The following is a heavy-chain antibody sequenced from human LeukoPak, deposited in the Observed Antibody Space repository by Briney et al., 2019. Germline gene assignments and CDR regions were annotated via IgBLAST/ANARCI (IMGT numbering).Heavy chain of an antibody. J-gene: IGHJ4*02. D-gene: IGHD1-26*01. CDR1: GGTFSSYA. CDR2: TIPIFGTA. V-gene: IGHV1-69*05. Sequence: SVKVSCKASGGTFSSYAISWVRQAPGQGLEWMGRTIPIFGTANYAQKFQGRATITTDESTSTAYMELSSLRSEDTAVYYCAREGMVAQNYFDYWGQGTLVTVSS. CDR3: AREGMVAQNYFDY.